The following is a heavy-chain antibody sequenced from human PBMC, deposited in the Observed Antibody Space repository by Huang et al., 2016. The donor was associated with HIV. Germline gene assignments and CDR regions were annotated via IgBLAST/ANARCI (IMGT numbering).Heavy chain of an antibody. CDR3: AKGIGYAMSVAFDV. J-gene: IGHJ3*01. D-gene: IGHD5-12*01. Sequence: QVQLVESGGGVVRPGGSLRLSCAASGFSFSYYAMHWVRQAPGKGLEWVAFMRYDESRKSYADSVKGRFTISRDNSKNMLFLEMNSLRVEDTALYYCAKGIGYAMSVAFDVWGQGTMVSVSS. CDR1: GFSFSYYA. V-gene: IGHV3-30*02. CDR2: MRYDESRK.